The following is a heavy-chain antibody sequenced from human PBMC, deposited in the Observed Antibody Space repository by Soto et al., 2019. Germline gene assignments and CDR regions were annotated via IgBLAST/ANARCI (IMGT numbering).Heavy chain of an antibody. D-gene: IGHD6-19*01. CDR2: ISYEGNNQ. CDR3: AKDRVVAGIGEFDF. Sequence: QLQLVESGGGVVQPGRSLRLSCAASGFTFSRHAIHWVRQAPGKGLEWVAVISYEGNNQYYEDSVKGRFTISRDNSKNTVSLQMNSLRAEDTAVYHCAKDRVVAGIGEFDFWGQGTLVTVSS. CDR1: GFTFSRHA. J-gene: IGHJ5*01. V-gene: IGHV3-30*18.